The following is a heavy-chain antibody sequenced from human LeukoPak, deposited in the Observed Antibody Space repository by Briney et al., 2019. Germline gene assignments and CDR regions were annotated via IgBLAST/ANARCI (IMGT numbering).Heavy chain of an antibody. CDR2: IFHTGST. D-gene: IGHD4-17*01. CDR1: GDSISGYY. CDR3: ARLGYTVTTRYFDY. Sequence: SETLSLTCTVSGDSISGYYWSWIRQPPGKGLDWIGHIFHTGSTNYNPSLKSRVTISVDTSKNQFSLKLSSVTAADTAVYYCARLGYTVTTRYFDYWGQGTLVTVSS. J-gene: IGHJ4*02. V-gene: IGHV4-59*01.